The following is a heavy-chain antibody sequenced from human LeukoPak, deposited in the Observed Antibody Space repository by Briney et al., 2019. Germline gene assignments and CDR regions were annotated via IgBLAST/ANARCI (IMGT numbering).Heavy chain of an antibody. CDR3: ARASDRVAFDY. Sequence: ASVKVSFKSSGYTFTSYYMHWVRQAPGQGLEWMGIINPSGGSTSYAQKFQGRVTMTRDTSTSTVYMELSSLRSEDTAVYYCARASDRVAFDYWGQGTLVTVSS. V-gene: IGHV1-46*01. CDR1: GYTFTSYY. CDR2: INPSGGST. J-gene: IGHJ4*02.